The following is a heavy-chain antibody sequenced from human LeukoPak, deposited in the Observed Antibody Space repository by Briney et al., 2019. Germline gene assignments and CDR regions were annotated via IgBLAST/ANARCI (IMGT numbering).Heavy chain of an antibody. CDR2: IYTSGGT. D-gene: IGHD3-22*01. CDR1: GGSTSSYY. J-gene: IGHJ4*02. CDR3: AREGYYDSSGYYPEN. V-gene: IGHV4-4*07. Sequence: PSETLSLTCTVSGGSTSSYYWSWIRQPAGKGLQWIGRIYTSGGTNCNPSLKSRVTMSVDTSKNQFSLKLSSVTAADTAVYYCAREGYYDSSGYYPENWGQGTLVTVSS.